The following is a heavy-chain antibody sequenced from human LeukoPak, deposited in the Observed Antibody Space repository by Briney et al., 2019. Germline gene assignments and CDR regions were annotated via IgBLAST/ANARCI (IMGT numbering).Heavy chain of an antibody. CDR1: GFTFSSYW. Sequence: GGSLRLSCAASGFTFSSYWMSWVRQAPGKGLEWVANIKQDGSEKYYVDSVKGRFTISRDNAKNSLYLQMDSLRAEDTAVYYCARTRYSSSSLGFGDYWGQGTLVTVSS. J-gene: IGHJ4*02. D-gene: IGHD6-6*01. V-gene: IGHV3-7*01. CDR3: ARTRYSSSSLGFGDY. CDR2: IKQDGSEK.